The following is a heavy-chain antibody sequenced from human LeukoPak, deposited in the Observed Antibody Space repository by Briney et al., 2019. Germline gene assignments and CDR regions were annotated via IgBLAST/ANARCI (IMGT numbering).Heavy chain of an antibody. V-gene: IGHV3-73*01. D-gene: IGHD4-17*01. J-gene: IGHJ4*02. CDR2: IRSKANSYAT. Sequence: GGTLRLSCAASGFTFSGSAMHWVRQASGKGLEWVGRIRSKANSYATAYAASVKGRFTISRDDSKNTAYLQMNSLKTEDTAVYHCTRQEVTTVDYWGQGTLVTVSS. CDR1: GFTFSGSA. CDR3: TRQEVTTVDY.